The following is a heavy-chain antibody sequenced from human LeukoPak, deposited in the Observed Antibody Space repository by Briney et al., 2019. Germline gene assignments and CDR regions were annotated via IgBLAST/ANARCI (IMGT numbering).Heavy chain of an antibody. CDR3: ASFSGYYFTTFDY. CDR1: GFTVSSNY. Sequence: GGSLRLSCAASGFTVSSNYMSWVRQAPGKGLEWVANIKQDGSEKYYVDSVKGRFTISRDNAKNSLYLQMNSLRAEDTAVYYCASFSGYYFTTFDYWGQGTLVTVSS. D-gene: IGHD3-22*01. CDR2: IKQDGSEK. V-gene: IGHV3-7*01. J-gene: IGHJ4*02.